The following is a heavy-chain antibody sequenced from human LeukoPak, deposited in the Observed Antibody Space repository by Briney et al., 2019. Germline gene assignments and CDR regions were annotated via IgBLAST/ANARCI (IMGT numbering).Heavy chain of an antibody. CDR1: GFTFSSYA. D-gene: IGHD6-25*01. CDR3: ANVAALDY. J-gene: IGHJ4*02. Sequence: GGSLRLSCAASGFTFSSYAMSWVRQAPGKGLEWVSAISGSGGSTYYADSVKGRFTISRDNSTNTLDLQMNSLRAEDPAVTYCANVAALDYWGQGTLVTVSS. CDR2: ISGSGGST. V-gene: IGHV3-23*01.